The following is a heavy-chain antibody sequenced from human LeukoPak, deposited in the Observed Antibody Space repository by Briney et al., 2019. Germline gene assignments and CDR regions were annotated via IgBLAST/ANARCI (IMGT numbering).Heavy chain of an antibody. Sequence: SETLSLTCTVSGGSITTYYWGWIRQPPGKGLEWIGYFYYSGSTNYNPSLKSRVTISVDTSKNQFSLKLSSVTAADTAVYYCARVGGMDYYYYMDVWGKGTTVTVSS. CDR2: FYYSGST. CDR3: ARVGGMDYYYYMDV. J-gene: IGHJ6*03. D-gene: IGHD1-14*01. V-gene: IGHV4-59*01. CDR1: GGSITTYY.